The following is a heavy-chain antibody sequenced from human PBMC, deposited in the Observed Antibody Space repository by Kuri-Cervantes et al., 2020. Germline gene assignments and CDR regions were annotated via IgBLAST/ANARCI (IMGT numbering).Heavy chain of an antibody. CDR3: ARAATGSYYNPYYYYGMDV. CDR2: TSSEGSHK. Sequence: GESLKISCAASGFTLNINAMPWVRQAPAKGLEWVAITSSEGSHKRYADSVQGRFTVSRDNSKKTVYLRMNCLRAEDTAVYHCARAATGSYYNPYYYYGMDVWGQGTTVTVSS. V-gene: IGHV3-30*07. CDR1: GFTLNINA. D-gene: IGHD3-10*01. J-gene: IGHJ6*02.